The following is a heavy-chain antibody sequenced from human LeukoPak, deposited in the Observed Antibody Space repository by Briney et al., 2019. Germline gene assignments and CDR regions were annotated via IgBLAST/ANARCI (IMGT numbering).Heavy chain of an antibody. J-gene: IGHJ5*02. CDR3: ARGPPYGDSDNWFDP. V-gene: IGHV1-8*03. Sequence: ASVKVSCKASGYTFTSYDINWVRQATGQGLEWMGWMNPNSGNTGYAQKFQGRVTVTADKSTSTAYMELSSLRSEDTAVYYCARGPPYGDSDNWFDPWGQGTLVTVSS. CDR1: GYTFTSYD. CDR2: MNPNSGNT. D-gene: IGHD4-17*01.